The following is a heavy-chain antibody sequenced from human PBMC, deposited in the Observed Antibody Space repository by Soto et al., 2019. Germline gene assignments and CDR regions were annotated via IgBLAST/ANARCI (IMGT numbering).Heavy chain of an antibody. V-gene: IGHV1-69*01. Sequence: QVQLVQSGAEVKKPGSSVKVSCKASGGTFSSYAISWVRQAPGQGLEWMGGIIPIFGTANYAQKFQGRVTITADESTSTVYMELSSLRSEDTAVYYCARDVGYYDSSGYPYYFDYWGQGTLVTVSS. J-gene: IGHJ4*02. CDR1: GGTFSSYA. CDR3: ARDVGYYDSSGYPYYFDY. D-gene: IGHD3-22*01. CDR2: IIPIFGTA.